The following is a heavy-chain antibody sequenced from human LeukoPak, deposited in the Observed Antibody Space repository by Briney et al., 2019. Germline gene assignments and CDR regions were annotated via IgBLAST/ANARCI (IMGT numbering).Heavy chain of an antibody. CDR1: GFTVSSNY. V-gene: IGHV3-66*01. CDR3: ARGKQLVRTHYYYGMDV. D-gene: IGHD6-13*01. J-gene: IGHJ6*02. CDR2: IYSGGST. Sequence: PGGSLRLSCAASGFTVSSNYISWVRQAPGKGLEWVSVIYSGGSTYYADSVKGRFTISRDNSKNTLYLQLNSLRAEDTAVYYCARGKQLVRTHYYYGMDVWGQGTTVTVSS.